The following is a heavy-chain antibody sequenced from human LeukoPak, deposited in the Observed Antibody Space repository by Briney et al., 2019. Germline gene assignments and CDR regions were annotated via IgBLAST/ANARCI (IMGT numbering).Heavy chain of an antibody. D-gene: IGHD5-18*01. CDR3: ARIFIRNGYSSYFDC. CDR1: GFSISSGHY. Sequence: KSSETLSLTCTASGFSISSGHYWGWVRQPPGAGLEWIGSVYQSGTTYYNPSLKSRVTTSVDMSKNQFSLRLRPVTAADTAVYYCARIFIRNGYSSYFDCWGQGTLVTVSS. V-gene: IGHV4-38-2*02. CDR2: VYQSGTT. J-gene: IGHJ4*02.